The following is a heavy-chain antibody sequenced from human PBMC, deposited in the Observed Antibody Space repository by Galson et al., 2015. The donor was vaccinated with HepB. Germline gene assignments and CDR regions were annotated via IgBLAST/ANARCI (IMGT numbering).Heavy chain of an antibody. CDR1: GFTFTAYY. J-gene: IGHJ6*04. CDR2: INPNNGVT. V-gene: IGHV1-2*02. D-gene: IGHD4/OR15-4a*01. Sequence: SVKVSCKASGFTFTAYYIHWMRQAPAEGLQWMGWINPNNGVTNSAQKFQGRVTMARDTSTSTAYMELSRLTSDDTAVYYCARGHLDYRSIPLGVWGKGTTVTVFS. CDR3: ARGHLDYRSIPLGV.